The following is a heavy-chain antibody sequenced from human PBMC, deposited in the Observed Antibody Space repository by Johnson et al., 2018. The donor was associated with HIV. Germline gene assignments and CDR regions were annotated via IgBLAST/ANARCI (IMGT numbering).Heavy chain of an antibody. CDR3: AREGAWEVRPGAFDI. D-gene: IGHD1-26*01. CDR1: GYTVSSNY. V-gene: IGHV3-13*01. J-gene: IGHJ3*02. CDR2: IGTAGDT. Sequence: VQLVESGGGLVQPGGSLRLSCAASGYTVSSNYMSWVRQAPGKGLEWVSAIGTAGDTYYPGSVKGRFTISRENAKNSLYLQMNSLRAGDTAVYHCAREGAWEVRPGAFDIWGQGTTVTVSS.